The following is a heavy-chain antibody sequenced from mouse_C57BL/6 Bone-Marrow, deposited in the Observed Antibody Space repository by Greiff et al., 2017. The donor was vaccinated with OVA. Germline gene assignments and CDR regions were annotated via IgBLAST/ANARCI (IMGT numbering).Heavy chain of an antibody. Sequence: EVQLVESGGGLVKPGGSLKLSCAASGFTFSDYGMHWVRQAPEKGLEWVAYISSGSSTIYYADTVKGRFTISRDNAKNTLFLQMTSLRSEDTAMYYCAGLYDALYYFDYWGQGTTLTVSS. CDR2: ISSGSSTI. D-gene: IGHD2-3*01. CDR3: AGLYDALYYFDY. CDR1: GFTFSDYG. J-gene: IGHJ2*01. V-gene: IGHV5-17*01.